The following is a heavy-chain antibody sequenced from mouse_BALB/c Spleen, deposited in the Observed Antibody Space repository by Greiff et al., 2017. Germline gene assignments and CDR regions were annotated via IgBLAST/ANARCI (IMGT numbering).Heavy chain of an antibody. D-gene: IGHD2-4*01. CDR2: INPSTGYT. J-gene: IGHJ3*01. CDR1: GYTFTSYW. Sequence: QVQLQQPGAELAKSGSPVKMSCKASGYTFTSYWMHCVQQRPGQGLEWIGYINPSTGYTEYNQKFKAKTTLTADKSSSTAYMQLSSLTSEDSAVYCCARSCDYDGFDNWGQGTLVTVAA. V-gene: IGHV1-7*01. CDR3: ARSCDYDGFDN.